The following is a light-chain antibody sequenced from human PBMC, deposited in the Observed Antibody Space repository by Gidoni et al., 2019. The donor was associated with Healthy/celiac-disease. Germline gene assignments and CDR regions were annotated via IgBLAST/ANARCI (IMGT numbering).Light chain of an antibody. Sequence: EIVLTQSPGTLSLSPGERATLSCRASQSFSSSYFAWYQQKPGQAPRLLIYGAACRATGIPDRFSGSGSGTDVTLTISRLEPEDFAVYYCQQYGSSPYTFGQGTKLEIK. CDR3: QQYGSSPYT. J-gene: IGKJ2*01. CDR1: QSFSSSY. CDR2: GAA. V-gene: IGKV3-20*01.